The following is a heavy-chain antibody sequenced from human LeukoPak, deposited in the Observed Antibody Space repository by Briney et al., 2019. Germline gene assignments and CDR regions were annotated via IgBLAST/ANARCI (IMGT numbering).Heavy chain of an antibody. J-gene: IGHJ3*02. D-gene: IGHD3-22*01. CDR3: AREGSFDTSGYNDALDI. CDR2: IRSGGTT. V-gene: IGHV3-53*01. Sequence: PGGSLRLSCAASGFIVSGNYMSWVRQAPGKGLEWVSVIRSGGTTSYADSVKGRFTISRDNSKNTLYLQMNSLRAEDMAVYYCAREGSFDTSGYNDALDIWGQGTMVTVSA. CDR1: GFIVSGNY.